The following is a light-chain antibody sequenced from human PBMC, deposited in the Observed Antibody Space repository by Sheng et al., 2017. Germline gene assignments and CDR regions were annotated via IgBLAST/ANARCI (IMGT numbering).Light chain of an antibody. CDR3: QQYFSYPWT. Sequence: DIQMTQSPSALSPSIGDRVTITCRASQNVDNWLAWYQQKPGKAPKLLIYKTSNLEYGVPSKFSGSGSGTDFTXTINTLQPDDFATYYCQQYFSYPWTFGQGTTVEIK. V-gene: IGKV1-5*03. CDR2: KTS. J-gene: IGKJ1*01. CDR1: QNVDNW.